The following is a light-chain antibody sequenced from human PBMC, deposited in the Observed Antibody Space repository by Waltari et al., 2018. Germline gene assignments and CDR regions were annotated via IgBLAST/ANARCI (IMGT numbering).Light chain of an antibody. CDR1: SNDVGAYNY. Sequence: QSALTQPRSVSGSPGQSVTISCTGTSNDVGAYNYVCWHQQHPGKAPKLMIYDVSKRPSGVPDRFSASKSGNTASLTISGLQAEDEADYYCCSYTGTYTHWVFGGGTKLTVL. CDR2: DVS. V-gene: IGLV2-11*01. CDR3: CSYTGTYTHWV. J-gene: IGLJ3*02.